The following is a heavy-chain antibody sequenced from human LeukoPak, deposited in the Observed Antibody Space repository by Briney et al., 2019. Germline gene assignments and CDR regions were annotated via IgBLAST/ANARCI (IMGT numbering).Heavy chain of an antibody. D-gene: IGHD1-26*01. CDR2: ISSSGSHT. J-gene: IGHJ4*02. CDR3: ARHPDGSLSLDY. CDR1: GFSFSDYY. V-gene: IGHV3-11*03. Sequence: GGSLRLSCVASGFSFSDYYMSWIRQAPGKGLEWVSYISSSGSHTNYADSVTGRFTISRNNDKKSLHLQMNSLRAEDTAVYYCARHPDGSLSLDYWGQGTLVTVPS.